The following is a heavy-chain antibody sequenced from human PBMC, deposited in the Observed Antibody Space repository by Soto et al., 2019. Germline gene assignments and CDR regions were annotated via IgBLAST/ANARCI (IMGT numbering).Heavy chain of an antibody. CDR2: INPNSGGT. Sequence: ASVKVSCKTSGYTFNTYGINWVRQAPGQGLEWMGWINPNSGGTKSAEKFQGRVTTTRDTSISTAYMELSRLTSDDTAVYYCASAAVTGTAGLDFWGQGTQVTVSS. J-gene: IGHJ4*02. CDR3: ASAAVTGTAGLDF. V-gene: IGHV1-2*02. CDR1: GYTFNTYG. D-gene: IGHD6-19*01.